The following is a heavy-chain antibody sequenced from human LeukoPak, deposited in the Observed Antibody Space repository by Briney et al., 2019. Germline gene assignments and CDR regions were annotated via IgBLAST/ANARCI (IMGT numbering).Heavy chain of an antibody. CDR3: ARVGMITFGGVAVYFDY. V-gene: IGHV4-38-2*01. CDR1: GYSISSGYY. CDR2: IYHSGST. D-gene: IGHD3-16*01. J-gene: IGHJ4*02. Sequence: SETLSLTRAVSGYSISSGYYWGWIRQPPGKGLEWIGSIYHSGSTYYNPSLKSRVTISVDTSKNQFSLKLSSVTAADTAVYYCARVGMITFGGVAVYFDYWGQGTLVTVSS.